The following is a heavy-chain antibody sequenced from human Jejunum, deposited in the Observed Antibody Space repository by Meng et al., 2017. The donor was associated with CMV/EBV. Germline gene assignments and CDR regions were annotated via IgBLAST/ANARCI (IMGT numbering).Heavy chain of an antibody. D-gene: IGHD2-2*01. CDR2: INAGNGNT. J-gene: IGHJ4*02. CDR3: ARTGCSSSSCYDY. Sequence: QVQVVQSGAEVQKPGASVKVSCKASGYSFTTYAMHWVRQAPGQRLEWMGWINAGNGNTKYSEKFQSRVTITRDTAASTAYMELSSLRSEDTAVYYCARTGCSSSSCYDYWGQGTLVTVSS. CDR1: GYSFTTYA. V-gene: IGHV1-3*01.